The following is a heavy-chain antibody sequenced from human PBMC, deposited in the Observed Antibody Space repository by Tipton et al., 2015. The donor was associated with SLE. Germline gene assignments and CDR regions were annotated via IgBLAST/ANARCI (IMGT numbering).Heavy chain of an antibody. V-gene: IGHV5-51*03. Sequence: QLVQSGAEVKKPGESLQISCKASGYIFTSYWIGWVRQMPGKGLEWMGMIYPGDSDTRYSPSFQGQVTISADMSTNTAYLQWNSLKASDTAVYFCAKVDGRRWFDYWGQGTLITVSS. CDR3: AKVDGRRWFDY. D-gene: IGHD4-23*01. CDR2: IYPGDSDT. J-gene: IGHJ4*02. CDR1: GYIFTSYW.